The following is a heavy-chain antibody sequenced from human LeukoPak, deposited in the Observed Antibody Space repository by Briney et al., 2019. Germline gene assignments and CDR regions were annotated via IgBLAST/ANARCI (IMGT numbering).Heavy chain of an antibody. Sequence: ASVKVSCKASGYSFGDYFIHWIRQAPGQGLQWLGWINPGTGDTNYGHDRVTMTTDTSINTVYMELGSLTSGDTAVYFCARANKGFAYLAYWGQGTLVTVS. J-gene: IGHJ1*01. D-gene: IGHD1/OR15-1a*01. V-gene: IGHV1-2*02. CDR2: INPGTGDT. CDR1: GYSFGDYF. CDR3: ARANKGFAYLAY.